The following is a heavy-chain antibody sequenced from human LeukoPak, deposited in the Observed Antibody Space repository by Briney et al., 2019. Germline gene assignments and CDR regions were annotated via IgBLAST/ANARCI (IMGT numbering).Heavy chain of an antibody. J-gene: IGHJ4*02. CDR1: GGSISSYY. CDR2: IYYSGST. Sequence: PSETLSLTCTASGGSISSYYWSWIREPPGKGLEWIGYIYYSGSTNYNPSLKSRVTISVDTSENQFSLKLSSVTAADTAVYYCARRRSVAGTGIFDYWGQGTLVTVSS. CDR3: ARRRSVAGTGIFDY. V-gene: IGHV4-59*13. D-gene: IGHD6-19*01.